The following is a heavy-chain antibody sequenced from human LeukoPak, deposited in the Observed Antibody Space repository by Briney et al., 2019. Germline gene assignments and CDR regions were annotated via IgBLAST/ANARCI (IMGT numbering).Heavy chain of an antibody. J-gene: IGHJ3*02. Sequence: SETLSLTCNVSGDSLTSHFWSWIRQTPGEGLEWIGYVFHSGTTNYSPSLKSRVTISLDTSKKQLYLRLASVTAADTAVYYCARRMATVTDAFDIWGRGTMVSVSS. CDR3: ARRMATVTDAFDI. CDR2: VFHSGTT. D-gene: IGHD5-24*01. V-gene: IGHV4-59*08. CDR1: GDSLTSHF.